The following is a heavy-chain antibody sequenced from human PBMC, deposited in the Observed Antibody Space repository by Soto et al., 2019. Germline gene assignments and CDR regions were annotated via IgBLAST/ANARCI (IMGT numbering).Heavy chain of an antibody. CDR2: IIPIFGTA. D-gene: IGHD3-22*01. Sequence: QVQLVQSGAEVKKPGSSVKVSCKASGGTFSSYAISWVRQAPGQGLEWMGGIIPIFGTANYAQKFQGRVKITADKSTSPAYMELSSLRSEDTAVYYCARDRGYYYDSSEKGIFDYWGQGTLVTVSS. CDR1: GGTFSSYA. V-gene: IGHV1-69*06. J-gene: IGHJ4*02. CDR3: ARDRGYYYDSSEKGIFDY.